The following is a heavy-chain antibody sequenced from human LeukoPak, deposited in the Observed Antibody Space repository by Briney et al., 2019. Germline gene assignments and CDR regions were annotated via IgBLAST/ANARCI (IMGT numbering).Heavy chain of an antibody. Sequence: GGSLRLSCAASGFTFSSFTMNWVRQAPGKGLEWVSFISSSSNSIYYADSVKGRFTISRDNAKNSLYLQMNSLRAEDTAVFYCARDLGIAHTFDYWGQRTLVTVSS. D-gene: IGHD1-14*01. CDR3: ARDLGIAHTFDY. CDR1: GFTFSSFT. CDR2: ISSSSNSI. J-gene: IGHJ4*02. V-gene: IGHV3-21*01.